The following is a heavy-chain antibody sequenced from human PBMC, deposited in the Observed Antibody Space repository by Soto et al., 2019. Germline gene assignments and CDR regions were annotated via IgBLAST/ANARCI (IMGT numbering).Heavy chain of an antibody. V-gene: IGHV4-31*03. CDR2: MSYSGST. Sequence: SETLSLTCTISNGSINRGGYYWSWIRQHPGKGLEWVGYMSYSGSTYHSPSLKSRVTISVDTSKTQLSLKLSSVTAADTAIYFCARARVISSRNWFDPWGQGTLVTVSS. J-gene: IGHJ5*02. CDR3: ARARVISSRNWFDP. D-gene: IGHD6-6*01. CDR1: NGSINRGGYY.